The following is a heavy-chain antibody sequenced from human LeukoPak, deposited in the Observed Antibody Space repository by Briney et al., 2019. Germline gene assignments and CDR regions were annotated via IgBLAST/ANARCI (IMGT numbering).Heavy chain of an antibody. J-gene: IGHJ4*02. CDR3: AKGYSSGWYAHFDY. CDR1: GFTFSSYA. Sequence: GGSLKLSCAASGFTFSSYAMSWVRQAPGKGLEWVSAISGSGGSTYYADSVKGRFTISRDNSKNTLYLQINSLRAEDTAVYYCAKGYSSGWYAHFDYWGQGTLLTVSS. D-gene: IGHD6-19*01. CDR2: ISGSGGST. V-gene: IGHV3-23*01.